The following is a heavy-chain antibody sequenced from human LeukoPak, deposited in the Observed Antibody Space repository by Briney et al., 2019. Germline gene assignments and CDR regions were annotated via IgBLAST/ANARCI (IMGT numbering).Heavy chain of an antibody. CDR1: GGTFSSYA. Sequence: SVKVSCKASGGTFSSYAISWVRQAPGQGLEWMGGIIPIFGTANYAQKFQGRVTITADESTSTAYMELSSLRSEDTAVYYCARNLVAHDYDYFDYWGQGTLVTVSS. V-gene: IGHV1-69*13. J-gene: IGHJ4*02. CDR3: ARNLVAHDYDYFDY. D-gene: IGHD5-12*01. CDR2: IIPIFGTA.